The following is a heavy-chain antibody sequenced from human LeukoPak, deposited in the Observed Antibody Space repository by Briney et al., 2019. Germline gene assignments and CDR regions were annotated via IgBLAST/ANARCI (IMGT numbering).Heavy chain of an antibody. Sequence: SETLSLTCTVSGYSITTNTYYWGWIRQPPGKGLEWIGSVYYSGSIYYSPSLKSRVTTSVDTSKNQFSLKLSSVTAADTAVYYCARQGAAASGRAFDYWGQGTLVTVSS. J-gene: IGHJ4*02. CDR3: ARQGAAASGRAFDY. CDR2: VYYSGSI. V-gene: IGHV4-39*01. CDR1: GYSITTNTYY. D-gene: IGHD6-13*01.